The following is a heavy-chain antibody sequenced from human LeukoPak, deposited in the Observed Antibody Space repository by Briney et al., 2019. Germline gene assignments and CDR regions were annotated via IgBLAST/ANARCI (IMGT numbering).Heavy chain of an antibody. CDR1: GFTFTNHW. J-gene: IGHJ4*02. Sequence: GXLRLSCAASGFTFTNHWMHWMRQAPGKGPMWVSRMYFDGTITTYADSVEGRFTISRDNNKNMLYLQMNSLRVDDTPVYYCARDLTWNQFDFWGRGTLVTVSS. CDR3: ARDLTWNQFDF. CDR2: MYFDGTIT. D-gene: IGHD1-14*01. V-gene: IGHV3-74*01.